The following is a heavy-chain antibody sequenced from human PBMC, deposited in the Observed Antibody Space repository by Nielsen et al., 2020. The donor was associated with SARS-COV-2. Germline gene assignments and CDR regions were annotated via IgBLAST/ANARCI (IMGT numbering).Heavy chain of an antibody. V-gene: IGHV3-53*01. CDR3: ARAYCSGGSCYDDLGMDV. D-gene: IGHD2-15*01. Sequence: VRQAPGKGLEWVSVIYSGGSTYYADSVKGRFTISRDNSKNTLYLQMNSLRAEDTAVYYCARAYCSGGSCYDDLGMDVWGQGTTVTVSS. J-gene: IGHJ6*02. CDR2: IYSGGST.